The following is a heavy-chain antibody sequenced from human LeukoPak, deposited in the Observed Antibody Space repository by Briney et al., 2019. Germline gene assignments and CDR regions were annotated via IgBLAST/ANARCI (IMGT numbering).Heavy chain of an antibody. CDR3: ARGLWLQGGVFEY. D-gene: IGHD3-16*01. V-gene: IGHV3-48*03. Sequence: AGGSLRLSCAASGFTSSSYEMNWLRQAPGKGLDWVSYISSSGSTIYYADSVKGRFTISRDNAKNSLYLQMNSLRAEDTAVYYCARGLWLQGGVFEYWGQGTLVTVSS. CDR1: GFTSSSYE. CDR2: ISSSGSTI. J-gene: IGHJ4*02.